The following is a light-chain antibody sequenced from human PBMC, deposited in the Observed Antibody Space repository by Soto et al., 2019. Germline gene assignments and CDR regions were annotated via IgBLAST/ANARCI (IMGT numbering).Light chain of an antibody. J-gene: IGKJ1*01. CDR2: DAS. Sequence: DIQMTQSPSSLSASVGYRVTITCRASQNISTWLAWYQQTPGKAPKVLIYDASSLESGVPSRFSGSGSGTEFTLTISSLQPHDFATYFCQQYNTYMWTFGQGTKVDIK. CDR3: QQYNTYMWT. CDR1: QNISTW. V-gene: IGKV1-5*01.